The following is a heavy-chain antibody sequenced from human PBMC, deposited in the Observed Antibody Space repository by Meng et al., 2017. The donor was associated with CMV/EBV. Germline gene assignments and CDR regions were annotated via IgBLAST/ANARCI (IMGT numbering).Heavy chain of an antibody. J-gene: IGHJ6*02. CDR1: GHSISSDYF. CDR2: INDSGST. D-gene: IGHD2-2*01. CDR3: VRHIIVVPARGYGLDV. V-gene: IGHV4-38-2*01. Sequence: AETLSLTCRVSGHSISSDYFWGWVRQPPGKGLEWVGINDSGSTYNNPSLKSRVSISVDTSETQFSLTLSSVTAADTAVYYCVRHIIVVPARGYGLDVWGQGTTVTVSS.